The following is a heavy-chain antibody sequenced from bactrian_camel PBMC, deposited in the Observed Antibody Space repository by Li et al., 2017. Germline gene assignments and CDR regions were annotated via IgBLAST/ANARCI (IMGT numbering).Heavy chain of an antibody. D-gene: IGHD5*01. CDR2: IEWAGST. CDR1: GVTVRRYC. J-gene: IGHJ4*01. Sequence: VQLVESGGGSVQTGGSLRLSCAASGVTVRRYCIAWFRQAPGKERERIASIEWAGSTTYADSVKGRFTVSRDNAENTLNLQLNSLKTEDTAMYYCTTYFDQNGARYSDTWPRGKGTQVTVS. V-gene: IGHV3S26*01.